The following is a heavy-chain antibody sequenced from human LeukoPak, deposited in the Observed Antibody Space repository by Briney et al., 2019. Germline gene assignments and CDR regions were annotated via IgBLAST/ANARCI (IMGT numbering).Heavy chain of an antibody. V-gene: IGHV1-24*01. D-gene: IGHD2-21*02. CDR2: FDPEDGET. Sequence: EASVKVSCKVSGYTLTELSMHWVRQAPGKGLEWMGGFDPEDGETIYAQKFQGRVTMTEDTSTDTAYMELSSLRSEDTAVYYCATDSARGGDFAFDIWGQGTMVTVSS. CDR1: GYTLTELS. J-gene: IGHJ3*02. CDR3: ATDSARGGDFAFDI.